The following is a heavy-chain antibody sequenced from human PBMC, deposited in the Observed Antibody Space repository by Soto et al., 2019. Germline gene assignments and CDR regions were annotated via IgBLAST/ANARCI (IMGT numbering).Heavy chain of an antibody. D-gene: IGHD4-4*01. V-gene: IGHV4-59*01. CDR3: ARQPGNSEWFDP. CDR1: GGSISSYY. J-gene: IGHJ5*02. Sequence: QVQLQESGPGLVKPSETLSLTCTVSGGSISSYYWSWIRQPPGKGLEWIGYIYYSGSTNYNPSLKSRVTIAVDTSKNQFSLKLSSVTAADTAVYYCARQPGNSEWFDPWGQGTLVTVSS. CDR2: IYYSGST.